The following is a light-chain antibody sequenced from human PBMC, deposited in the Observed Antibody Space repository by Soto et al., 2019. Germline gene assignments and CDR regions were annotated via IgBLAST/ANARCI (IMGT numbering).Light chain of an antibody. CDR1: SSNIGSNT. Sequence: QSVLTQPPSASGTPGQRVTISCSGSSSNIGSNTVNWYQQLPGTAPKLLIYSNNQRPSGVPDRFSGSKSGTSASLAISVLQSEDEADYYCAAWDDSLNACYVFGTGTKVTVL. J-gene: IGLJ1*01. CDR2: SNN. V-gene: IGLV1-44*01. CDR3: AAWDDSLNACYV.